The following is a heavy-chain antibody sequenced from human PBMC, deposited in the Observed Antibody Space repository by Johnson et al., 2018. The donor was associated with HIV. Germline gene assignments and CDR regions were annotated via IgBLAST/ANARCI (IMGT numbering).Heavy chain of an antibody. CDR1: GFSFNSYG. CDR3: ARPGDYDAFDI. J-gene: IGHJ3*02. D-gene: IGHD4-17*01. CDR2: IQYDGSNK. V-gene: IGHV3-30*02. Sequence: QVQLVESGGGVVQPGGSLRLSCAASGFSFNSYGMHWVRQAPGKGLEWVAFIQYDGSNKYYADSVKGRFTISRDNSKNTLYLQMNSLRPEDTAVYYCARPGDYDAFDIWGQGTMVIVSS.